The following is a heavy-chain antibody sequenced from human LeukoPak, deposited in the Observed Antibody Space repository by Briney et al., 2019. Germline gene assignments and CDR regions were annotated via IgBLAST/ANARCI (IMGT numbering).Heavy chain of an antibody. CDR2: IYNNGDRT. J-gene: IGHJ4*01. V-gene: IGHV3-66*01. CDR1: GFIFNGYN. Sequence: GGSLRLSCAASGFIFNGYNMNWVRQAPGKGPEWVSVIYNNGDRTTYADSVEGRFILSRDNSKNTVNLQMNSLRDEDTAVYYCAREKGRGVISPYFDYWGHGVLVTVSS. CDR3: AREKGRGVISPYFDY. D-gene: IGHD3-10*01.